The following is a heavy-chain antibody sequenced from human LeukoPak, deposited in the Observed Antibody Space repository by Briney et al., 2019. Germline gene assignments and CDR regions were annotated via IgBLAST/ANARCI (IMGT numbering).Heavy chain of an antibody. V-gene: IGHV4-38-2*02. J-gene: IGHJ5*02. D-gene: IGHD1-26*01. CDR2: IYYSGST. Sequence: SETLSLTCTVSGYSISSGYYWGWIRQPPGKGLEWIGSIYYSGSTYYNPSLKSRVTISVDTSKNQFSLKLSSVTAADTAVYYCARAGRFDPWGQGTLVTVSS. CDR1: GYSISSGYY. CDR3: ARAGRFDP.